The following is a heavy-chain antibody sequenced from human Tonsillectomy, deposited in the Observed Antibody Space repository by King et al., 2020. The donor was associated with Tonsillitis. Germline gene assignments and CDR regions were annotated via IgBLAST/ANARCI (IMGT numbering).Heavy chain of an antibody. CDR3: ARLYSTSTADAVDM. CDR2: IFSTDEK. Sequence: TLQESGPVLVKPTETLTLTCTVSGFSLDDAAMVVSWIRQPPGKALEWLAHIFSTDEKSFSTSLNSRLTISKDTSNSQVVLTLANVDPVDTATYYCARLYSTSTADAVDMWGQGTMVTVSS. J-gene: IGHJ3*02. V-gene: IGHV2-26*01. CDR1: GFSLDDAAMV. D-gene: IGHD6-13*01.